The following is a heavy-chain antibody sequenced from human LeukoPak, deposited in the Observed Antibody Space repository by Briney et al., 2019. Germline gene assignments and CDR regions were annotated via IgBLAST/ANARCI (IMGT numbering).Heavy chain of an antibody. V-gene: IGHV3-30*18. J-gene: IGHJ6*02. CDR3: AKEGGGSYYVDYYYGMDV. Sequence: PGGSLRLYCAASRFTFSTYGMYWVRQAPGKGLEWVAVISYDGSNKYYADSVKGRFTISRDNSKNTLYLQMNSLRAEDTADYYCAKEGGGSYYVDYYYGMDVWGQGPTVTVSS. D-gene: IGHD1-26*01. CDR1: RFTFSTYG. CDR2: ISYDGSNK.